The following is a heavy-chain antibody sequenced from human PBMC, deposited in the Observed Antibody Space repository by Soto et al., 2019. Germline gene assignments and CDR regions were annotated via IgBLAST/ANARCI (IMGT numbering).Heavy chain of an antibody. CDR3: ARAQGGYSGSYRFDY. CDR1: GYSFTSYA. V-gene: IGHV1-3*01. CDR2: INAGNGNT. J-gene: IGHJ4*02. Sequence: QVHLVQSGAEVKKPGASVKVSCKASGYSFTSYAMHWVRKAPGQRLEWMGWINAGNGNTKYSQKFQGRVTITRDTSATTAYMELSRLRSEDTAVYYCARAQGGYSGSYRFDYWGQGTLVTVSS. D-gene: IGHD1-26*01.